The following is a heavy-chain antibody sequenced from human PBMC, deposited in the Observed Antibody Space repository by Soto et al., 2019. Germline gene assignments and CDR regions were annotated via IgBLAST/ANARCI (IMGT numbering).Heavy chain of an antibody. Sequence: GDSLKISCKASGYSFTHYYIGWVRQMPGKGLEWMRIIYPDDSDTKYSPSFQGQVTISADKSISTAYLQWSSLKASDTPMYYCARPRLSGYVVEYWRQGTLVTVAS. CDR2: IYPDDSDT. CDR1: GYSFTHYY. V-gene: IGHV5-51*01. D-gene: IGHD3-22*01. CDR3: ARPRLSGYVVEY. J-gene: IGHJ4*02.